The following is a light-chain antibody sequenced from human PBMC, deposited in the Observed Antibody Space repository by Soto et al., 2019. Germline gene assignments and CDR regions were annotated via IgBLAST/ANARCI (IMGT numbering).Light chain of an antibody. J-gene: IGLJ3*02. CDR2: NNN. CDR3: AGWDESLSGPV. CDR1: SSNIGTNV. Sequence: QSVLTQPPSVSGTPGQRVTISCSGSSSNIGTNVVNWYQQFPGTAPKLLIFNNNNRPSRVPDRFSGSKSGSSASLAISGLLSEDEADYYCAGWDESLSGPVFGGGTKVTVL. V-gene: IGLV1-44*01.